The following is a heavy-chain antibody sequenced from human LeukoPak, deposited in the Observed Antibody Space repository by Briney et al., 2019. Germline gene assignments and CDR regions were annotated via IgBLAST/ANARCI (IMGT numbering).Heavy chain of an antibody. CDR2: ISSSGSTI. CDR1: GFTFSSYE. CDR3: ARDPSTILGVGYLDYYYYGMDV. Sequence: PGGSLRLSCAASGFTFSSYEMNWVRQAPGKGLEWVSYISSSGSTIYYADSVKGRFTISRDNAKNSLYLQMNSLRAEDTAVYYCARDPSTILGVGYLDYYYYGMDVWGQGTTVTVSS. D-gene: IGHD3-3*01. J-gene: IGHJ6*02. V-gene: IGHV3-48*03.